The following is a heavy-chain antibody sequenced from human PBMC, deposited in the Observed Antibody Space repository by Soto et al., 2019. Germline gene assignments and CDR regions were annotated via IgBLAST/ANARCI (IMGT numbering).Heavy chain of an antibody. D-gene: IGHD2-21*02. CDR3: ASLVVTAHNWFDP. V-gene: IGHV4-30-4*01. J-gene: IGHJ5*02. CDR2: IYYSGST. CDR1: GGSISSGDYY. Sequence: QVQLQESGPGLVKPSQTLSLTCTVSGGSISSGDYYWSWIRQPPGKGLEWIGYIYYSGSTYYNPSLKSRVTTSVDTSKNQFSLKLSSVTAADTAEYYCASLVVTAHNWFDPWGQGTLVTVSS.